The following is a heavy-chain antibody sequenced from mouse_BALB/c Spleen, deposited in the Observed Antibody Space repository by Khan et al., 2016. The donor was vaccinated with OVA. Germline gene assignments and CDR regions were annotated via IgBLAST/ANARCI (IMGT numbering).Heavy chain of an antibody. V-gene: IGHV1-77*01. CDR1: GYTFTDYY. Sequence: QVQLKESGAELARPGASVKLSCRASGYTFTDYYITWVKQRTGQGLEWIGEIYPGSGNVYYNENFKGKATLTADKSSRTAYMNLSSLTSEDSAVYCCARVDTTSLDYWGQGTTLTVSS. CDR3: ARVDTTSLDY. CDR2: IYPGSGNV. J-gene: IGHJ2*01. D-gene: IGHD4-1*02.